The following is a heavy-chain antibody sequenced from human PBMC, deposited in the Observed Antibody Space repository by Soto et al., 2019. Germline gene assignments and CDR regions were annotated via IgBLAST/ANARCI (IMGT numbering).Heavy chain of an antibody. CDR2: ISAYNGNT. J-gene: IGHJ5*02. CDR1: GDTFTSYG. D-gene: IGHD6-13*01. Sequence: ASVKVSCKAFGDTFTSYGISWVRQAPGQGLEWMGWISAYNGNTNYAQKLQGRVTMTTDTSTSTAYMELRSLRSDDTAVYYCAREDGAAGVMVPWGQGTLVTVSS. V-gene: IGHV1-18*01. CDR3: AREDGAAGVMVP.